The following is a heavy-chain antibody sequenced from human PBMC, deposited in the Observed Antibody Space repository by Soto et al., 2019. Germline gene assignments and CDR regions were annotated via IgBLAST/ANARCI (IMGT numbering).Heavy chain of an antibody. Sequence: SGGSLRLSCAASGFTFSSYEMNWVRQAPGKGLEWISYIRNSGSTIYYADSVKGRFTISRDGAKNSLYLQMNILRAEDTAVYYCARSGYNVVFDYWGQGTLVTVSS. D-gene: IGHD5-12*01. CDR2: IRNSGSTI. V-gene: IGHV3-48*03. CDR3: ARSGYNVVFDY. CDR1: GFTFSSYE. J-gene: IGHJ4*02.